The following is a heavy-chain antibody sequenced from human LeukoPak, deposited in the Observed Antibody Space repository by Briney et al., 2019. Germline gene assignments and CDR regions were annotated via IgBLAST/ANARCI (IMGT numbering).Heavy chain of an antibody. CDR1: GGSISSGGYY. J-gene: IGHJ4*02. V-gene: IGHV4-31*03. CDR2: IYYSGST. Sequence: SETLSLTCTVSGGSISSGGYYWSWIRQHPGKGLEWIGYIYYSGSTYYNPSPKSRVTISVDTSKNQFSLKLSSVTAADTAVYYCARDLKGFSYFDYWGQGTLVTVSS. CDR3: ARDLKGFSYFDY.